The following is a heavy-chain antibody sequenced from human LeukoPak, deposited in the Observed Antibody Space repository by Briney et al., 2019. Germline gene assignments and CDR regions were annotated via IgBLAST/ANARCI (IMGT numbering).Heavy chain of an antibody. V-gene: IGHV3-64D*09. CDR3: VKDVGGSYAFDY. CDR1: GFTFSRYA. CDR2: INDNGGRT. D-gene: IGHD1-26*01. Sequence: GGSLRLSCSASGFTFSRYAMHWVRQAPGKGLEYVSGINDNGGRTHYGDSVKGRFSISRDNSKNTLHLQMSTLRAEDTVLYYCVKDVGGSYAFDYWGQGILVTVSS. J-gene: IGHJ4*02.